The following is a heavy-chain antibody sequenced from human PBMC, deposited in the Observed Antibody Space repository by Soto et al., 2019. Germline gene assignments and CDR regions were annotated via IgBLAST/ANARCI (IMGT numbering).Heavy chain of an antibody. CDR2: IYTSGST. V-gene: IGHV4-4*07. CDR3: ARDRAYYDSNGLYYDY. D-gene: IGHD3-22*01. CDR1: GGSISSYY. J-gene: IGHJ4*02. Sequence: PSATLSLACTVSGGSISSYYWSWIRQPAGKGLEWIGRIYTSGSTNYNPSLKSRVTMSVDTSKNQFSLKLSSVTAADTAVYFCARDRAYYDSNGLYYDYWGQRALVTVSS.